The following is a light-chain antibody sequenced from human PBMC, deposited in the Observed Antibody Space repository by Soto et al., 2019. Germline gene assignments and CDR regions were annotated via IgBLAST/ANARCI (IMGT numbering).Light chain of an antibody. CDR1: SSDIGGYNY. CDR3: SSYTSSSTLYV. CDR2: EVS. J-gene: IGLJ1*01. V-gene: IGLV2-14*01. Sequence: QSALTQPASVSGSPGQSITISCAGTSSDIGGYNYVSWYQQHPGKAPKVMIYEVSNRPSGVSNRFSGSKSGNTASLTISGLQAEDEADYYCSSYTSSSTLYVFGSGTKRNGL.